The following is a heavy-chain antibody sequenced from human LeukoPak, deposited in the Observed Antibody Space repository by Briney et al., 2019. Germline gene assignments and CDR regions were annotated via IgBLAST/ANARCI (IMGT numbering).Heavy chain of an antibody. CDR3: ARAYFDY. CDR2: INSDGSST. CDR1: GFIFSSYW. Sequence: PGGSLRLSCAARGFIFSSYWMQWGGQARGKGLVWVSRINSDGSSTSYADSVKGRFTISRDNAKNTLYLQMNSLRAEDTAVYYCARAYFDYWGQGTLVTVSS. V-gene: IGHV3-74*01. J-gene: IGHJ4*02.